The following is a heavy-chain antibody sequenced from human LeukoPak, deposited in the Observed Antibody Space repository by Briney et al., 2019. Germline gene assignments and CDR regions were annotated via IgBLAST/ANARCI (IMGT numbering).Heavy chain of an antibody. V-gene: IGHV3-21*01. J-gene: IGHJ6*02. CDR1: GFTFSSYS. Sequence: GGSLRLSCAASGFTFSSYSMNWVRQAPGKGLEWVSSISSSSYIYYADSVKGRFTISRDNAKNSLYLQMNSLRAEDTAVYYCARDRKATIRSYGMDVWGQGTTVTVSS. D-gene: IGHD5-12*01. CDR2: ISSSSYI. CDR3: ARDRKATIRSYGMDV.